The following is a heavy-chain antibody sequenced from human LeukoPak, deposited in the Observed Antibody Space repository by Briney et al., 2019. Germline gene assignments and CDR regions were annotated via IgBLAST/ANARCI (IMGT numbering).Heavy chain of an antibody. J-gene: IGHJ6*03. V-gene: IGHV4-4*07. CDR1: GGSISGSY. CDR2: IYTSGST. CDR3: ARSVVRGVISYYYYYMDV. Sequence: SETLSLTCIVSGGSISGSYWYWIRQSAGKGLEWIGRIYTSGSTNYNPSLKSRVTISVDTSKSQFSLKLSSVTAADTAVYYCARSVVRGVISYYYYYMDVWGKGTTVTISS. D-gene: IGHD3-10*01.